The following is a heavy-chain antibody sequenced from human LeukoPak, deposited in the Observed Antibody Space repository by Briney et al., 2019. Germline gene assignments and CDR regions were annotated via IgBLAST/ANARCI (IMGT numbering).Heavy chain of an antibody. Sequence: SVKVSCKASGGTFSSYAFNWVRQAPGQGLEWMGGIIPIFGTANYAQKFQGRVTITADESTSTAYMELSSLRSEDTAVYYCARDGDYYYYGMDVWGQGTTVTVSS. CDR2: IIPIFGTA. CDR3: ARDGDYYYYGMDV. D-gene: IGHD3-3*01. J-gene: IGHJ6*02. V-gene: IGHV1-69*13. CDR1: GGTFSSYA.